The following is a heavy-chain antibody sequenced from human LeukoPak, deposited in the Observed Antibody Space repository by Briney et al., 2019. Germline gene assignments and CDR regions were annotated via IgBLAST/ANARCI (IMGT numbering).Heavy chain of an antibody. CDR3: ARVYDSRRSYYYYYGMDV. D-gene: IGHD3-3*01. J-gene: IGHJ6*02. Sequence: KPSETLSLTCTVSGGSISSGDYYWSWIRQPPGKGLEWIGYIYYRGSTYYNPSLKSRVTISVDTSKNQFSLKLSSVTAADTAVYYCARVYDSRRSYYYYYGMDVWGQGTTVTVSS. CDR2: IYYRGST. V-gene: IGHV4-30-4*01. CDR1: GGSISSGDYY.